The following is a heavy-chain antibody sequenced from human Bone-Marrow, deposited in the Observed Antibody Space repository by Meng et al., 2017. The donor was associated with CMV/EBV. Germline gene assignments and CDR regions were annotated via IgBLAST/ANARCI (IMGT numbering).Heavy chain of an antibody. Sequence: GGSLRLSCAASGFTFSSYSMNWVRQAPGKGLEWVSSISSSSSYIYYADSVKGRFTISRDNAKNSLYLQMNSLRAEDTAVYYCARDRWLLWFGDGESWFDPWGQGTLVTVSS. CDR2: ISSSSSYI. J-gene: IGHJ5*02. V-gene: IGHV3-21*01. D-gene: IGHD3-10*01. CDR3: ARDRWLLWFGDGESWFDP. CDR1: GFTFSSYS.